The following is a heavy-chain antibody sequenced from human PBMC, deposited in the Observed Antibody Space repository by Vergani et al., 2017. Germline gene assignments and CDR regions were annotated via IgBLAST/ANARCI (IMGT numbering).Heavy chain of an antibody. Sequence: QVQLQESGPGLVKPSQTLSLTCTVSGGSISSGSYYWSWIRQPAGKGLEWIGRIYTSGSTNYNPSLKSRVTISVDTSKNQFSLTLSSVTAADTAVYYCASTNLGIAVAGTVYGGEGSLVTVSS. CDR1: GGSISSGSYY. CDR2: IYTSGST. J-gene: IGHJ4*02. CDR3: ASTNLGIAVAGTVY. D-gene: IGHD6-19*01. V-gene: IGHV4-61*02.